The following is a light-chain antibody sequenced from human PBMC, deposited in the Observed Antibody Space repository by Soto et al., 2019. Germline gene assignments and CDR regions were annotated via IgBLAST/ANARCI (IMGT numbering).Light chain of an antibody. CDR1: ESVGFY. J-gene: IGKJ2*01. Sequence: IVVTQSPATLYLSTGERATLSCRASESVGFYLAWYQQKPGQPPRVVIYDASNRATGSPDRFSGSGAGTDFTLTISSLEPEDFAVYYCQQRINLYTFGQGTNLE. CDR2: DAS. CDR3: QQRINLYT. V-gene: IGKV3-11*01.